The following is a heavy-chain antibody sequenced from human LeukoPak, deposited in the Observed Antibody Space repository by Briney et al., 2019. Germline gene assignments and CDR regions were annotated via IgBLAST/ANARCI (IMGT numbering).Heavy chain of an antibody. J-gene: IGHJ5*02. CDR3: ARHRLGELSLRWFDP. V-gene: IGHV4-4*07. D-gene: IGHD3-10*01. CDR1: GGSISSYY. CDR2: IYTSGST. Sequence: PSETLSLTCTVSGGSISSYYWSWIRQPAGKGLEWIGRIYTSGSTNYNPSLKSRVTMSVDTSKNQFSLKLSSVTAADTAVYYCARHRLGELSLRWFDPWGQGTLVTVSS.